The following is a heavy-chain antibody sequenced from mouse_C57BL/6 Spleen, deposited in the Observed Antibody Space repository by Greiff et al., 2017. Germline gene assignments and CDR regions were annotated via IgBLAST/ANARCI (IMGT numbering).Heavy chain of an antibody. CDR3: ARRGLGYWYFDV. D-gene: IGHD4-1*01. V-gene: IGHV1-81*01. J-gene: IGHJ1*03. CDR2: IYPRSGNT. CDR1: GYTFTSYG. Sequence: QVQLQQSGAELARPGASVKLSCKASGYTFTSYGISWVKQRTGQGLEWIGEIYPRSGNTYYNEKFKGKATLTADKSSSTAYMELRSLTSEDSAVYFCARRGLGYWYFDVWGTGTTVTVSS.